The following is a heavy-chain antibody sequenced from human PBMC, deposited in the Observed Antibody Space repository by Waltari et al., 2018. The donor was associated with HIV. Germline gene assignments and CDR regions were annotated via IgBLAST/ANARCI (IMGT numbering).Heavy chain of an antibody. CDR2: INWKRDSS. Sequence: EVYLVESGGGVVRPGESLRLSGVVSGFTFEDYGMTWVRRSPGRGLGVVSNINWKRDSSNYANSVKGRFTISRDNAKDSLYLQMNSLRGEDTAFYYCARDSDGSGYDHWGRGTLVTVAS. J-gene: IGHJ4*02. D-gene: IGHD3-22*01. CDR1: GFTFEDYG. CDR3: ARDSDGSGYDH. V-gene: IGHV3-20*04.